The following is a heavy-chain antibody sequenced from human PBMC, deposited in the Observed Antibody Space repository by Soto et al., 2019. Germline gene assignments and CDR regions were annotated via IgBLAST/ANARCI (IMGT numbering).Heavy chain of an antibody. CDR1: GGSISSGGYY. CDR3: ARDGRTNVDTHMAHSAALDL. J-gene: IGHJ3*01. V-gene: IGHV4-31*03. CDR2: IYYSGST. Sequence: PSETLSLTCTVSGGSISSGGYYWSWIRQHPGKGLEWIGYIYYSGSTYYNPSLKSRVTISVDTSKNQFSLKLSSVTAADTAVYYCARDGRTNVDTHMAHSAALDLWGQGTMVTVSS. D-gene: IGHD5-18*01.